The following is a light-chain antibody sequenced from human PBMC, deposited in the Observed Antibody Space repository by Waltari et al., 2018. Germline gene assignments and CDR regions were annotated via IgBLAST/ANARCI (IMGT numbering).Light chain of an antibody. CDR1: QSLNSW. CDR2: KAS. V-gene: IGKV1-5*03. Sequence: DIQMTQFPSTLSASVGDRLTITCRASQSLNSWLAWYQQKPGKAPKLLIYKASSLESGVPSRFSGSGSGTEFTLTISSLQPDDFATYYCQQYNSYEWTFGQGTKVEIK. CDR3: QQYNSYEWT. J-gene: IGKJ1*01.